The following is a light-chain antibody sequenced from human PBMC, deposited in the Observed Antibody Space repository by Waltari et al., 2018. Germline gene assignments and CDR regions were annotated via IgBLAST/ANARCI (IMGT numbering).Light chain of an antibody. V-gene: IGKV3-20*01. CDR3: QHYVNLPVT. CDR2: AAS. J-gene: IGKJ1*01. CDR1: QSVSRA. Sequence: EIVLTQSPGTLSLSPGERATLSCRASQSVSRALAWYQQKPGQAPRLLIYAASTRATGVPERFSGSGSGTDFSLTISRLDPGDFAVYYCQHYVNLPVTFGQGTKVEI.